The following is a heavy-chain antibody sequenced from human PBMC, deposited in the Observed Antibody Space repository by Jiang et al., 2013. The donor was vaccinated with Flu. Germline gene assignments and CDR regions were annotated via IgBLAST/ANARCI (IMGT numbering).Heavy chain of an antibody. CDR1: GFTFSSYA. V-gene: IGHV3-23*01. CDR2: ISGSGGST. J-gene: IGHJ5*02. CDR3: AKDPSTRFLEWLPTSYNWFDP. D-gene: IGHD3-3*01. Sequence: QLLESGGGLVQPGGSLRLSCAASGFTFSSYAMSWVRQAPGKGLEWVSAISGSGGSTYYADSVKGRFTISRDNSKNTLYLQMNSLRAEDTAVYYCAKDPSTRFLEWLPTSYNWFDPWGQGTLVTVSS.